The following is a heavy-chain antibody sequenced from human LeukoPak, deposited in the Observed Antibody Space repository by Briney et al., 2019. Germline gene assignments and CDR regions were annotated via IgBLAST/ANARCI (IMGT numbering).Heavy chain of an antibody. J-gene: IGHJ3*02. CDR3: AKVLYYYDSSDAFDI. CDR2: IYSGGST. CDR1: GFTVSSNY. Sequence: GGSLRLSCAASGFTVSSNYMSWVRQAPGKGLEWVSVIYSGGSTYYADSVKGRFTISRDNSKNTLYLQMNSLRAEDTAVYYCAKVLYYYDSSDAFDIWGQGTMVTVSS. D-gene: IGHD3-22*01. V-gene: IGHV3-53*01.